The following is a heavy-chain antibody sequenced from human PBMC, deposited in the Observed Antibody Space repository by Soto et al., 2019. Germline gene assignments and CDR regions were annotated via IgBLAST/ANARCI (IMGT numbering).Heavy chain of an antibody. Sequence: SETLSLTCAVSGYSISSSNWWGWIRQPPGKGLEWIGYIYYSGTTYYNPSLKSRVTMSVDTSKNQFSLKLTSVTAVDTAVYYCARAVLWFGELALGNYYGMDVWGKGTTVTVSS. CDR2: IYYSGTT. D-gene: IGHD3-10*01. V-gene: IGHV4-28*03. CDR3: ARAVLWFGELALGNYYGMDV. CDR1: GYSISSSNW. J-gene: IGHJ6*04.